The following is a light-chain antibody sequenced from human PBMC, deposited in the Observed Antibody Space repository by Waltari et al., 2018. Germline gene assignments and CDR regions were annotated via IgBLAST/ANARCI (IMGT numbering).Light chain of an antibody. CDR1: SSDVGGYSY. CDR3: SSYAGSNNVV. CDR2: EVF. V-gene: IGLV2-8*01. Sequence: QSALTQPPSASGSPGQSVTLSCTGTSSDVGGYSYVSWYQQHPGKAPKLIIFEVFPRPSGVPDRFSGSKSGNTASLTVSGLQAEDEADYYCSSYAGSNNVVFGGGTKLTVL. J-gene: IGLJ2*01.